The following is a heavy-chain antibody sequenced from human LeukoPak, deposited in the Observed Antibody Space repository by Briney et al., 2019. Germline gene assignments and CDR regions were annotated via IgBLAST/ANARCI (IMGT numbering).Heavy chain of an antibody. D-gene: IGHD3-22*01. CDR1: GFTFSSYA. CDR2: ISGSGVGT. CDR3: AKLPTYYYDSSGYYHFDY. Sequence: GGSLRLSCAASGFTFSSYAMSWVRQAPGKGLEWVSVISGSGVGTYDADSVKGRFTISRDNSKNTLNLQMNSLRAEDTAVYYCAKLPTYYYDSSGYYHFDYWGQGTLVTVSS. V-gene: IGHV3-23*01. J-gene: IGHJ4*02.